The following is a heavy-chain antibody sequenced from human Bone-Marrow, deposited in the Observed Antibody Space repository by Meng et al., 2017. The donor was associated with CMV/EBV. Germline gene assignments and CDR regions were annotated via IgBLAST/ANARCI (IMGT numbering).Heavy chain of an antibody. J-gene: IGHJ4*02. V-gene: IGHV3-21*06. Sequence: GGSLRLSCVGSGFTFSPYSMNWVRQAPGKGLEWVSSISTSSSYIHYADSVTGRFTISRDNAKNTLYLQMNSLRAEDTAVYYCGSKEGGYWGQGTLVTVSS. CDR2: ISTSSSYI. CDR3: GSKEGGY. D-gene: IGHD3-16*01. CDR1: GFTFSPYS.